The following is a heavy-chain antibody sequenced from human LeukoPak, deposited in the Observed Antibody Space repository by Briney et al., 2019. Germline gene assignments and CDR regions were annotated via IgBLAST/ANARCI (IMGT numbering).Heavy chain of an antibody. CDR2: IIPIFGTA. V-gene: IGHV1-69*06. CDR3: AKGDYDYVPYSWFDP. D-gene: IGHD5-12*01. CDR1: GGTFSSYA. J-gene: IGHJ5*02. Sequence: ASVKVSCKASGGTFSSYAISWVRQAPGQGLEWMGGIIPIFGTANYAQKFQGRVTITADKSTSTAYMELSSLRSEDTAVYYCAKGDYDYVPYSWFDPWGQGSLVTVS.